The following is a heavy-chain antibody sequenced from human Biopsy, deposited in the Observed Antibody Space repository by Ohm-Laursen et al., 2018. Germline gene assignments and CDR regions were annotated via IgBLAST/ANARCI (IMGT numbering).Heavy chain of an antibody. V-gene: IGHV4-39*01. CDR3: ARHPTGFWFDP. CDR1: GGSVSSNVAY. J-gene: IGHJ5*02. Sequence: SDTLSLTCTVSGGSVSSNVAYWAWIRQPPGKRLESIGSIFYSGITYYNPSLQSRVTMSVDTSKNQFSLNLTSVTAADTAVYYCARHPTGFWFDPWGQGTLVIVSS. CDR2: IFYSGIT.